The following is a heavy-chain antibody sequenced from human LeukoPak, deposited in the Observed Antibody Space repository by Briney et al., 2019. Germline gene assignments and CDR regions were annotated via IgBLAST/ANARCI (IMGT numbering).Heavy chain of an antibody. D-gene: IGHD6-13*01. CDR2: IIPIFGTA. CDR3: ARAASSWSLIDY. V-gene: IGHV1-69*06. J-gene: IGHJ4*02. CDR1: GGTFSSYA. Sequence: ASVKVSSKASGGTFSSYAISWVRQAPGQGLEWMGGIIPIFGTANYAQKFQGRVTITADKSTSTAYMELSSLRSEDTAVYYCARAASSWSLIDYWGQGTLVTVSS.